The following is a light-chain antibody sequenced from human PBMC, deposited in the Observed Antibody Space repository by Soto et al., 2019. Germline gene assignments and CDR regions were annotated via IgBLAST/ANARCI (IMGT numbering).Light chain of an antibody. V-gene: IGKV3-15*01. J-gene: IGKJ4*01. CDR3: QQYNNWPLT. CDR2: GAS. CDR1: EGVSNN. Sequence: ERVMTQSPATLSVSPGERATLSCRAYEGVSNNLAWYQQTPGQAPRLLIYGASTRATGIPVRFSGSGSGTEFTLTISSLQSEDFAVYFCQQYNNWPLTFGGGTKVEIK.